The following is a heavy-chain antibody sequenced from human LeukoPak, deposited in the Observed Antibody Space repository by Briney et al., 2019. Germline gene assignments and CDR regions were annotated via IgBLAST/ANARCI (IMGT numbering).Heavy chain of an antibody. J-gene: IGHJ4*02. V-gene: IGHV4-39*01. CDR1: GGSVSSSSYY. CDR2: IYYSGNT. Sequence: PSETLSLTCTVSGGSVSSSSYYWGWLRQPPGEGLEWIGTIYYSGNTYYNPSLQSRAFISMVTSKNQFSLNLGSVTAPDTAVYYCARTVGTHRFDSWGQGTRVTVSS. D-gene: IGHD4-23*01. CDR3: ARTVGTHRFDS.